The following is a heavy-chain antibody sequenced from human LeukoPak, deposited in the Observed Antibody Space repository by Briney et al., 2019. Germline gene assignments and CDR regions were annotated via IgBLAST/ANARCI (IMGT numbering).Heavy chain of an antibody. CDR2: ISSSSSTI. CDR1: GFTFSSYS. CDR3: ARDRYYYDSSGYCGDV. J-gene: IGHJ6*02. D-gene: IGHD3-22*01. V-gene: IGHV3-48*04. Sequence: QPGGSLRLSCAASGFTFSSYSMNWVRQAPGKGLEWVSYISSSSSTIYYADSVKGRFTISRDNAKNSLYLQMNSLRAEDTAVYYCARDRYYYDSSGYCGDVWGQGTTVTVSS.